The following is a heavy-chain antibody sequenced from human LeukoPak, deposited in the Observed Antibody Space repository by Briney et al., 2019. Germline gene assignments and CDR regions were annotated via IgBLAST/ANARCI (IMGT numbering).Heavy chain of an antibody. CDR3: ARGPGGYSYGYYFDY. CDR2: FYYSGST. CDR1: GGSVSNYY. Sequence: SETLSLTCSVSGGSVSNYYWSWIRQPPGKGLEWIGFFYYSGSTNYNPSLKSRVTISVDTSKNHFSLKLSSVTAADTAVYYCARGPGGYSYGYYFDYWGQGTLVTVSS. V-gene: IGHV4-59*02. J-gene: IGHJ4*02. D-gene: IGHD5-18*01.